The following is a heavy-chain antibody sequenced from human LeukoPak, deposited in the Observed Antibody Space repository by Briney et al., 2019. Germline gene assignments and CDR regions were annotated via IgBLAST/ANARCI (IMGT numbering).Heavy chain of an antibody. CDR1: GFTFSSYA. V-gene: IGHV3-23*01. Sequence: QSGGSLRLSCAASGFTFSSYAMSWVRQAPGKWLEWVSAINSGGDDTHYADSVQGRFTISIDNSKNTLYLQMNSLRAEDTAIYYCAKALSASHYNFDYWGQGTLVTVSS. D-gene: IGHD4-11*01. J-gene: IGHJ4*02. CDR3: AKALSASHYNFDY. CDR2: INSGGDDT.